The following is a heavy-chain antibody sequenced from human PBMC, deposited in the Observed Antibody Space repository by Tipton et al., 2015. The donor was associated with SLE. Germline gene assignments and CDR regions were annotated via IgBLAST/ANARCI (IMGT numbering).Heavy chain of an antibody. CDR1: SGSVSSGAYY. J-gene: IGHJ6*03. CDR3: ARDFRAVAGRFFYYYMDV. Sequence: LRLSCTVSSGSVSSGAYYWSWIRQHPGKGLEWIGRIYFPGRTYYNPSVTSRVTIALDTSKNEFSLEMTSVTTADTGVYYCARDFRAVAGRFFYYYMDVWGKGTTVTV. CDR2: IYFPGRT. D-gene: IGHD6-13*01. V-gene: IGHV4-30-4*01.